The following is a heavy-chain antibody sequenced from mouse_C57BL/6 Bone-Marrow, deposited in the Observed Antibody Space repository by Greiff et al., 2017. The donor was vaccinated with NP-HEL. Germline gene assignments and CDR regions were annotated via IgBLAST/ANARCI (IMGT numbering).Heavy chain of an antibody. CDR2: INPSSGYT. D-gene: IGHD1-1*01. Sequence: VQLQQSGAELAKPGVSVKLSCKASGYTFSSYWMHWVKQRPGQGLEWIGYINPSSGYTKYKQKFKDKATLTADKSSITAYRQLSSLTYEESAVNYGARTYNYGRDYFDYWGQGTTLAVSS. CDR3: ARTYNYGRDYFDY. J-gene: IGHJ2*01. CDR1: GYTFSSYW. V-gene: IGHV1-7*01.